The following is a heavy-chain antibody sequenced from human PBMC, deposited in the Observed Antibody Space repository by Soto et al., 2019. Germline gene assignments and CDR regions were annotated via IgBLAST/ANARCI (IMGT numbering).Heavy chain of an antibody. CDR2: IYYSGST. J-gene: IGHJ6*02. D-gene: IGHD2-15*01. Sequence: QVQLQESGPGLVKPSQTLSLTCTVSGGSISSGGYYWSWIRQHPGKGLEGLGYIYYSGSTYYNPSLKSRLTIXXDXSXXQCSLKLSSVTAADTAVYYCARGGWSYYYYYGMGVWGQGTTVTVSS. V-gene: IGHV4-31*03. CDR1: GGSISSGGYY. CDR3: ARGGWSYYYYYGMGV.